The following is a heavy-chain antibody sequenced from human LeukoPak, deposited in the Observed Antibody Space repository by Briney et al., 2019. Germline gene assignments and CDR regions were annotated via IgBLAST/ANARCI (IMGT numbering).Heavy chain of an antibody. V-gene: IGHV4-61*02. J-gene: IGHJ4*02. CDR2: IYTSGST. CDR3: ARVTYSNYWADY. Sequence: SQTLSLTCTVSGGSISSGSYYWSWIRQPAGKGLEWIGRIYTSGSTNYNPSLKSRVTISVDTSKNQFSLKLSAVTAADTAIYYCARVTYSNYWADYWGRGTLVTVSS. CDR1: GGSISSGSYY. D-gene: IGHD1-7*01.